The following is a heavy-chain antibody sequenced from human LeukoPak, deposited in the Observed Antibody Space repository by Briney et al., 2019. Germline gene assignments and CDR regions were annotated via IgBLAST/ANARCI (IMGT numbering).Heavy chain of an antibody. D-gene: IGHD4-17*01. V-gene: IGHV3-21*04. CDR2: ISSSSSYI. CDR3: AKEIYGDSTGGRFQR. J-gene: IGHJ1*01. Sequence: GGSLRLSCAASGFTFSSYSMNWVRQAPGKGLEWVSSISSSSSYIYYADSVKGRFTISRDNSKNTLYLQMNSLRAEDTAVYYCAKEIYGDSTGGRFQRWGQGTLVTVSS. CDR1: GFTFSSYS.